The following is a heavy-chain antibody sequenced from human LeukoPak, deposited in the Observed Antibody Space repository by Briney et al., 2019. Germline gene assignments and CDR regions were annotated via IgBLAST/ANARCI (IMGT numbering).Heavy chain of an antibody. CDR3: ARGRYDFWGGYYNYFDY. Sequence: GESLKISCKGSGYSFTSYWIGWVRQMPGKGLEWMGIIYPGDSDTRYSPSFQGQVTISADKSISTAYLQWSSLKASDTAMYYCARGRYDFWGGYYNYFDYWGQGTLVTVSS. V-gene: IGHV5-51*01. CDR2: IYPGDSDT. D-gene: IGHD3-3*01. J-gene: IGHJ4*02. CDR1: GYSFTSYW.